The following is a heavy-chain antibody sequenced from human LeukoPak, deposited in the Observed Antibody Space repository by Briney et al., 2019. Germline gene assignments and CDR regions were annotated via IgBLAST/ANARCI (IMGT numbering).Heavy chain of an antibody. CDR3: ARGPYSSSWDDYYYYGMDV. CDR2: INSDGSST. CDR1: GFTFSSYW. Sequence: GGSLRLSCAASGFTFSSYWMHWVRHAPGKGLVWVSRINSDGSSTSYADSVKGRFTISRDNAKNTLYLQMNSLRAEDTAVYYCARGPYSSSWDDYYYYGMDVWGQGTTVTVSS. D-gene: IGHD6-13*01. J-gene: IGHJ6*02. V-gene: IGHV3-74*01.